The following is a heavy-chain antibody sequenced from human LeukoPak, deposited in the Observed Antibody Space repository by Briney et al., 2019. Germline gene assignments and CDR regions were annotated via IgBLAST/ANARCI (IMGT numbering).Heavy chain of an antibody. Sequence: GASVKVSCKASGYIFTSYGISWVRQAPGQGLEWMGWISAYNGNTNYAQKLQGRVTMTTDTSTSTAYMELRSLRSDDTAVYYCARGRGDVPYNWFDPWGQGTLVTVSS. CDR3: ARGRGDVPYNWFDP. J-gene: IGHJ5*02. D-gene: IGHD3-10*01. V-gene: IGHV1-18*01. CDR1: GYIFTSYG. CDR2: ISAYNGNT.